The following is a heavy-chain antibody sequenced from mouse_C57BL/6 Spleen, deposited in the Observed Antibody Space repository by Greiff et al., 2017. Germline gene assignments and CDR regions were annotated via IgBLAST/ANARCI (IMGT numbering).Heavy chain of an antibody. V-gene: IGHV1-85*01. CDR1: GYTFTGYD. CDR2: IYPRGGST. D-gene: IGHD6-1*01. Sequence: QVQLQQSGPELVKPGASVKLSCKASGYTFTGYDINWVQQSPGQGLEWIGWIYPRGGSTKYNEKFTGKATLTVDTSSSTAYMEVHSLTSEDSAVYFCARGGDSPWFAYWGQGTMVTVSA. CDR3: ARGGDSPWFAY. J-gene: IGHJ3*01.